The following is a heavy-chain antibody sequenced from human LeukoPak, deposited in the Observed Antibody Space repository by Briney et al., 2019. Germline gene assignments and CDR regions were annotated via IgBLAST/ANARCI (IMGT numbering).Heavy chain of an antibody. D-gene: IGHD2-2*01. J-gene: IGHJ5*02. V-gene: IGHV4-59*01. CDR2: IYYSGST. Sequence: SETLSLTCTVSGGSIGSYYWSWIRQPPGKGLEWIGYIYYSGSTNYNPSLKSRVTISVDTSKNQFSLKLSSVTAADTAVYYCARALVAGWFDPWGQGTLVTVSS. CDR1: GGSIGSYY. CDR3: ARALVAGWFDP.